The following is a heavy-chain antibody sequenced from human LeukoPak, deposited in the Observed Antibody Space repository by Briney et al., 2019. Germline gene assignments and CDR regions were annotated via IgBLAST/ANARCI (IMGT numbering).Heavy chain of an antibody. Sequence: PGGSLRLSCAASGFTFSSYGMHWVRQAPGKGLEWVAVISYDGSNKYYADSVKGRFTISRDNSKNTLYLQMNSLRAEDTAVYYCAKTGYSSGWYFGYWGQGTLVTVSS. CDR1: GFTFSSYG. J-gene: IGHJ4*02. D-gene: IGHD6-19*01. CDR2: ISYDGSNK. V-gene: IGHV3-30*18. CDR3: AKTGYSSGWYFGY.